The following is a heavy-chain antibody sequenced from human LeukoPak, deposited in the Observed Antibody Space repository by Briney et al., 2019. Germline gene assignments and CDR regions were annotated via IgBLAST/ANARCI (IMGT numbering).Heavy chain of an antibody. V-gene: IGHV3-21*01. CDR2: ISSSSSYI. D-gene: IGHD5-12*01. CDR1: GFTFSSYS. Sequence: PGGSLRLSCAASGFTFSSYSMNWVRQAPGKGLEWVSYISSSSSYIYYADSVKGRFTISRDNAKNSLYLQMNSLRAEDTAVYYCASSPGSGYDLGFDYWGQGTLVTVSS. CDR3: ASSPGSGYDLGFDY. J-gene: IGHJ4*02.